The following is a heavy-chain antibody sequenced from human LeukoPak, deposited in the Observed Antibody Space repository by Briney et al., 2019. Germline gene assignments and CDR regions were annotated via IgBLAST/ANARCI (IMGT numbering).Heavy chain of an antibody. V-gene: IGHV4-61*02. J-gene: IGHJ4*02. Sequence: SETLSLTCSVSGVSITSGSYYWGWIRQSAGRGLEWIGRVHSSGDIYHNAAFRSRAAVSGDASKNQFSLQLNSVTAADTAVYYCARGPSPKDAVFFDYWGQGALITVSS. CDR3: ARGPSPKDAVFFDY. CDR2: VHSSGDI. CDR1: GVSITSGSYY.